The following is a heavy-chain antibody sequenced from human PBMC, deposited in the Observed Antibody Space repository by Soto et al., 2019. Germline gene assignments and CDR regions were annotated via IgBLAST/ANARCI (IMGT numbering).Heavy chain of an antibody. CDR2: ISYDGSNK. Sequence: GGSLRLSCAASGFTFSSYGMHWFRQAPGKGLEWVAVISYDGSNKNYAESVKGRFTISRDNSKNTLYLQMNSLRAEDTAVYYCAKDYDSSGYYYFDYWGQGTLVTVSS. D-gene: IGHD3-22*01. CDR1: GFTFSSYG. V-gene: IGHV3-30*18. J-gene: IGHJ4*02. CDR3: AKDYDSSGYYYFDY.